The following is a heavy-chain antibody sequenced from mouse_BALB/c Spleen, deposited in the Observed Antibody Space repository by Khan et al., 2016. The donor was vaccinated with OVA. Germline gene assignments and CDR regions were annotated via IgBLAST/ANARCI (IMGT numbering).Heavy chain of an antibody. D-gene: IGHD2-10*01. J-gene: IGHJ4*01. CDR3: ARAYYGNYREAMDY. Sequence: QMQLEESGPGLVAPSQSLSLTCTVSGFSLTGYGVNWVRQPPGKGLEWLGMIWGDGSTDYNSAPKSRLSISKDNSKSQVFLKMNSLQTDDTARDYCARAYYGNYREAMDYWGQGTSVTVSS. V-gene: IGHV2-6-7*01. CDR2: IWGDGST. CDR1: GFSLTGYG.